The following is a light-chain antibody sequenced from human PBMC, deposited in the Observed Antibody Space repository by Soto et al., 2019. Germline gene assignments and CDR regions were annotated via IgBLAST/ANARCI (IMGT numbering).Light chain of an antibody. J-gene: IGLJ1*01. CDR2: DVS. V-gene: IGLV2-14*01. CDR1: SSDVGGYNY. Sequence: QSALTQPASVSGSPGQSITISCTGTSSDVGGYNYVSWYQQHPGKAPKLMIYDVSNRPSGVSNRFSGSKSVNTASLTISGLQDEDEADYYCSSYTSSRRVFGTGTKLTVL. CDR3: SSYTSSRRV.